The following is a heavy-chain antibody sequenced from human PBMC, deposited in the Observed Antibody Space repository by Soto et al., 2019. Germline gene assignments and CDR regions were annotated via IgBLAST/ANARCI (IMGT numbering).Heavy chain of an antibody. J-gene: IGHJ6*03. CDR3: AKDHQQLVLYYYYYMDV. D-gene: IGHD6-6*01. Sequence: QVQLVESGGGVVRPGRSLRLSCAASGFTFSSYGMHWVRQAPGKGLEWVAVISYDGSNKYYADSVKGRFTISRDNSKNTLYLQMNSLRAEDTAVYYCAKDHQQLVLYYYYYMDVWGKGTTVTVSS. CDR2: ISYDGSNK. CDR1: GFTFSSYG. V-gene: IGHV3-30*18.